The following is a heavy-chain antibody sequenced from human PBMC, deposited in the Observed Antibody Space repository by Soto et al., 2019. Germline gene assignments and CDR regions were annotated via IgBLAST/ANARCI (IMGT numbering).Heavy chain of an antibody. V-gene: IGHV1-18*01. Sequence: QVQLVQSGAEVKKPGASVKVSCKASGYTFSSYGISWVRQAPGQGLEWMGWISANNGNTNYAQKVQGRVTMTTDTSTSKAYMGLRSLRSDDTAMYYCARGGPGAPFDYWGQGTPVTVSS. CDR1: GYTFSSYG. CDR3: ARGGPGAPFDY. CDR2: ISANNGNT. D-gene: IGHD1-26*01. J-gene: IGHJ4*02.